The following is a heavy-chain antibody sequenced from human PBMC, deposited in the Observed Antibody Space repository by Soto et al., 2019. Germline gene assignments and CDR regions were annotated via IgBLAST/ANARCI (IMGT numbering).Heavy chain of an antibody. J-gene: IGHJ4*02. V-gene: IGHV3-48*02. D-gene: IGHD6-19*01. CDR2: IDSSSVII. CDR3: ARPSGRIAVPGHLFDY. Sequence: PGGSLRLSCVASGFTFSSYSMNWVRQAPGKGLEWVSYIDSSSVIIYYADSVKGRFTISRDNAKNSLYLQMNSLRDEDTAVYYCARPSGRIAVPGHLFDYWGRGTLVTVSS. CDR1: GFTFSSYS.